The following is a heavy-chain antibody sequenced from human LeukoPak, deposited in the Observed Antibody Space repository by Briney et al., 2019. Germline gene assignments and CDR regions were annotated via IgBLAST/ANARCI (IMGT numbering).Heavy chain of an antibody. CDR3: AKGGKWDVTPFDY. D-gene: IGHD1-26*01. V-gene: IGHV3-23*01. J-gene: IGHJ4*02. CDR1: GFTFTSYS. Sequence: GGSLRLSCAASGFTFTSYSMNWVRQAPGKGLEWVSTISGGGGSTYYADSVKGRFTISRDNSKNTLYLQVNSLRAEDTAVYYCAKGGKWDVTPFDYWGQGTLVTVPS. CDR2: ISGGGGST.